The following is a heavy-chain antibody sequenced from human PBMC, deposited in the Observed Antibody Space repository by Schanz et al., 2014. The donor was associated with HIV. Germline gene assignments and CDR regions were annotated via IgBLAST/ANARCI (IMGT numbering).Heavy chain of an antibody. Sequence: VQLVESGGGLVQPGRSLRLSCAASGFSFDDYAMHWVRQAPGKGLEWVAVISYDETNKYYADSVRGRSTISRDNSKNTLFLQMNSLRAEDTAVYFCARDVAGCSGTSCYSDAFDIWGQGTLVTVSS. V-gene: IGHV3-30-3*01. CDR3: ARDVAGCSGTSCYSDAFDI. CDR2: ISYDETNK. CDR1: GFSFDDYA. D-gene: IGHD2-2*01. J-gene: IGHJ3*02.